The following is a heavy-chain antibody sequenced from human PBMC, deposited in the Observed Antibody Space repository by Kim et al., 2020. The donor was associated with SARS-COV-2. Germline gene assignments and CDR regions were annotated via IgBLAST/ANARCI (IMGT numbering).Heavy chain of an antibody. D-gene: IGHD6-13*01. CDR2: VYYSGTI. V-gene: IGHV4-39*01. CDR3: ASGPEQVVPRYVY. J-gene: IGHJ4*02. Sequence: SETLSLTCSVSGDSVRSSYYFWGWIRQPPGKGLEYLGNVYYSGTISYNSSLKSRATILVDASENKLSLKLTSVTAADTALYFCASGPEQVVPRYVYWGQGVLVTVSS. CDR1: GDSVRSSYYF.